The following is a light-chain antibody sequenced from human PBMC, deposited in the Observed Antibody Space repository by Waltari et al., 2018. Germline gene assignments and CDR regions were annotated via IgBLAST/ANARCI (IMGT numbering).Light chain of an antibody. V-gene: IGKV3-11*01. Sequence: EIVLTQSPATLSLSPGERATLSCRARQSVSNFLAWYQQKPGQGPRLLIYDASRRAAVVPARFSASGSSTAFTLTISRLEPEDFAVFYCQQRTNLPLTFGGGTKLEVK. CDR1: QSVSNF. CDR3: QQRTNLPLT. J-gene: IGKJ4*01. CDR2: DAS.